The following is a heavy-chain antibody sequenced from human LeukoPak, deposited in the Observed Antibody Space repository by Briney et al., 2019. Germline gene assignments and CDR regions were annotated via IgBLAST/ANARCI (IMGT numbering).Heavy chain of an antibody. CDR2: INHSGST. Sequence: SETLSLTCAVYGGSFSGYYWSWIRQPPGKGLEWIGEINHSGSTNYNPSLKSRVTISVDTSKNQFSLKLSSVTAADTAVYYCARENIATAGRSTFDIWGQGTIVTVSS. J-gene: IGHJ3*02. D-gene: IGHD6-13*01. CDR1: GGSFSGYY. V-gene: IGHV4-34*01. CDR3: ARENIATAGRSTFDI.